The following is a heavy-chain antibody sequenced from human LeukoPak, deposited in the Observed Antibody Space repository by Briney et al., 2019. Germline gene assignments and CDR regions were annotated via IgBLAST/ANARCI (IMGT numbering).Heavy chain of an antibody. CDR2: ISSIGSYI. V-gene: IGHV3-21*01. CDR1: GFTFSSYS. CDR3: ARDRGGYYYDSSGFFDY. D-gene: IGHD3-22*01. J-gene: IGHJ4*02. Sequence: GGSLRLSCAASGFTFSSYSMNWVRQAAGKGLEWVSSISSIGSYIYYADSVEGRFTIPRDNAKNSLYLQMNSLRAEDTAVYYCARDRGGYYYDSSGFFDYWGQGNLVTVSS.